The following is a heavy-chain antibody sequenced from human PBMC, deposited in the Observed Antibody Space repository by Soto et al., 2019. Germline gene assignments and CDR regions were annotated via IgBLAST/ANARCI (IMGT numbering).Heavy chain of an antibody. D-gene: IGHD2-21*02. CDR2: IHHGGNS. CDR1: GDSIISDKW. Sequence: SETLSLTCAVSGDSIISDKWWSWVRQAPGKGLEWIGEIHHGGNSKYNPSLKSRVIISVDRSKNQFSLNLTSVTDADTAVYYCAREEIVVVTATRYYYYGMDVWGQGTTVTVSS. V-gene: IGHV4-4*02. CDR3: AREEIVVVTATRYYYYGMDV. J-gene: IGHJ6*02.